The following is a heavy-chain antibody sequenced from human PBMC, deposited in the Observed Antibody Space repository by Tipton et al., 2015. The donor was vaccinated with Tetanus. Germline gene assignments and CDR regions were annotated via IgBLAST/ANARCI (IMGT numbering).Heavy chain of an antibody. J-gene: IGHJ4*02. V-gene: IGHV3-33*06. CDR3: AKDGFPTDFGVVNQLDY. CDR2: IWYDGSNK. CDR1: GFTFRESA. D-gene: IGHD3-3*01. Sequence: SLRLSCAASGFTFRESAMHWVRQAPGKGLEWVAFIWYDGSNKYYVDSVRGRFTISRDNSENTVYLQMNSLRAEDTALYYCAKDGFPTDFGVVNQLDYWGQGALVTVSS.